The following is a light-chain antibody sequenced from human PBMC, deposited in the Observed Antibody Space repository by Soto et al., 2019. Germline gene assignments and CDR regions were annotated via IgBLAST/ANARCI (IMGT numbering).Light chain of an antibody. Sequence: EIVMTQPPDTLSVSPGERATPSSRASRTVSVNLAWYQQKPVQAPRLVLYGASTRATGVPARFSGSGSATEFTPTISRVQSEDFALYYCQHYNNWPPITFGQGTRLET. CDR1: RTVSVN. CDR3: QHYNNWPPIT. CDR2: GAS. V-gene: IGKV3-15*01. J-gene: IGKJ5*01.